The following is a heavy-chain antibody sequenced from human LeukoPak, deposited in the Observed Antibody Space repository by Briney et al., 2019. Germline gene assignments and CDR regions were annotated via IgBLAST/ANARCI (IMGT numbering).Heavy chain of an antibody. CDR1: GFTFSSYW. J-gene: IGHJ4*02. CDR2: IKSKTDGETT. Sequence: PGGSLRLSCAASGFTFSSYWMSWVRQAPGKGLEWVGRIKSKTDGETTDYAAPVKGRFTISRDDSKNTVYLQLNSLKTEDTAMYYCSTDWRWGQGTLVTVSS. CDR3: STDWR. V-gene: IGHV3-15*01.